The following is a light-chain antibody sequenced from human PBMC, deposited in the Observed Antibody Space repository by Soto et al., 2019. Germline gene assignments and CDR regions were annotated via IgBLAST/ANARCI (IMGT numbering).Light chain of an antibody. CDR1: HSINRN. J-gene: IGKJ4*02. Sequence: EIVMTQSPGFLSVSPGERVTLACRASHSINRNLAWYQQKPGQGPRLLIYSASTRAAGIPPRFSGRGSGIEFTLTISSLQSEDFAVYYCQQYDNWPLLFGGGTKVGSK. CDR3: QQYDNWPLL. V-gene: IGKV3-15*01. CDR2: SAS.